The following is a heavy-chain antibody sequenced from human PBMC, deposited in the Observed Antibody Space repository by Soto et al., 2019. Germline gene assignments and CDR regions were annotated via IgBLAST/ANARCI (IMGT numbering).Heavy chain of an antibody. CDR3: AKEGALGLYYFDY. CDR1: GFTFSSYA. Sequence: GGSLRLSCAASGFTFSSYAMHWVRQAPGKGLEWVSAICSDGSNKYYADSVKGRFTISRDNSKNTLYLQMNSLRPEDTAVYYCAKEGALGLYYFDYWGQGTLVTVSS. V-gene: IGHV3-30-3*01. CDR2: ICSDGSNK. J-gene: IGHJ4*02. D-gene: IGHD3-10*01.